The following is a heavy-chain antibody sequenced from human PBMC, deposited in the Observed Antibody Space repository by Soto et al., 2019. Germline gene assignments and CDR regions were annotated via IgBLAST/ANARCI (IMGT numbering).Heavy chain of an antibody. CDR1: GGSIRDYY. V-gene: IGHV4-59*01. CDR3: ARVKSGYGYGSIIDF. Sequence: PSETLSLTCTVSGGSIRDYYWTWIRQPPGRGLEWIGYVFYSGDTNYKPSLKRRVTISVDTPKNIFSLKLRSVTSADTAVYFCARVKSGYGYGSIIDFWGRGARVTVSS. J-gene: IGHJ4*02. D-gene: IGHD5-12*01. CDR2: VFYSGDT.